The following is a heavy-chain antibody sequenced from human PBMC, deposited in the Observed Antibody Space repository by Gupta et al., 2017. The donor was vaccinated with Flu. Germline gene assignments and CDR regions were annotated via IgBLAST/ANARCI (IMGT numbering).Heavy chain of an antibody. V-gene: IGHV3-7*01. D-gene: IGHD1-7*01. CDR3: ARDLNWDSY. Sequence: EVQLAESGGGLVQPGGSLRLSCGASGFRFSTYWMTWVRQAPGKGLEWVASINPDGSEKYYLDSVEGQFTISRDNAKNSLYLQMSSLRGDDTALYYCARDLNWDSYWGQGTQVTVSS. J-gene: IGHJ4*02. CDR1: GFRFSTYW. CDR2: INPDGSEK.